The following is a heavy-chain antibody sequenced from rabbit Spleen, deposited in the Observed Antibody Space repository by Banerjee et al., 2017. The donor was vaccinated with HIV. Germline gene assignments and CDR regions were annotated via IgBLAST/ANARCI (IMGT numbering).Heavy chain of an antibody. V-gene: IGHV1S45*01. D-gene: IGHD1-1*01. CDR3: ARDLVGVIGWNFYL. CDR2: INAITGKA. Sequence: QEQLVESGGGLVKPGASLTLTCKASGFSFSNKAVMCWVRQAPGKGLDWIACINAITGKAVYANWASGRFTISRTSSTTVTLRMTSLTVADRATYFCARDLVGVIGWNFYLWGPGTLVTVS. J-gene: IGHJ4*01. CDR1: GFSFSNKAV.